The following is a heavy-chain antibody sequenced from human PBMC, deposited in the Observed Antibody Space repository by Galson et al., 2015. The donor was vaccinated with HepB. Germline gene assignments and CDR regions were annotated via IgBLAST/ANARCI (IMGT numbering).Heavy chain of an antibody. V-gene: IGHV3-23*01. CDR3: AKGTGRGDYYDSKPFYGMDV. CDR2: ISGSGGST. D-gene: IGHD3-22*01. Sequence: SLRLSCAASGFTFSSYAMSWVRQAPGKGLEWVSAISGSGGSTYYADSVKGRFTISRDNSKNTLYLQMNSLRAEDTAVYYCAKGTGRGDYYDSKPFYGMDVWGQGTTVTVSS. J-gene: IGHJ6*02. CDR1: GFTFSSYA.